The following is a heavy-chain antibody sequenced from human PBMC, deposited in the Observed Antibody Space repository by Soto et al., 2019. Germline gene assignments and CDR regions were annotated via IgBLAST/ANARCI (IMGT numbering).Heavy chain of an antibody. J-gene: IGHJ6*03. CDR2: ISRNGNYI. Sequence: EVQLVESGGGLVKPGGSLRLSCAASGFTFSNFHMNWVRQAPVEGLEWVSSISRNGNYIYYIDSVKGRFTISRDNAENSLYLQMNSLRAEDTAVYYCARVFGVSSRPRGYYYYYMDVWGKGTTVTVSS. V-gene: IGHV3-21*01. CDR1: GFTFSNFH. CDR3: ARVFGVSSRPRGYYYYYMDV. D-gene: IGHD3-3*01.